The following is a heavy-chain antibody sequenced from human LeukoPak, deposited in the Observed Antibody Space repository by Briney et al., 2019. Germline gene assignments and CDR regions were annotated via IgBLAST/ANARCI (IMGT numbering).Heavy chain of an antibody. J-gene: IGHJ4*02. V-gene: IGHV4-59*08. CDR3: ARLSFANPLGSYYYDSSGLDY. Sequence: SETLSLTCTVSGGSISSYYWSWIRQPPGKGLEWIGYIYYSGSTNYNPSLKSRVTISVDTSKNQFSLKLSSVTAADTAVYYCARLSFANPLGSYYYDSSGLDYWGQGTLVTVSS. CDR2: IYYSGST. CDR1: GGSISSYY. D-gene: IGHD3-22*01.